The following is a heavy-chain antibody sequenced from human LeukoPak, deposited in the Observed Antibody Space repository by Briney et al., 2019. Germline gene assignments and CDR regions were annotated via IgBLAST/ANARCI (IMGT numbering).Heavy chain of an antibody. Sequence: SETLSLTCTVSGGSVSSGSYYWSWIRQPPGKGLEWTGYIYYSGSTNYNPSLKSRVTISVDTSKNQFSLKLSSVTAADTAVYYCANSVAGIFDYWGQGTLVTVSS. CDR1: GGSVSSGSYY. CDR3: ANSVAGIFDY. CDR2: IYYSGST. D-gene: IGHD6-19*01. V-gene: IGHV4-61*01. J-gene: IGHJ4*02.